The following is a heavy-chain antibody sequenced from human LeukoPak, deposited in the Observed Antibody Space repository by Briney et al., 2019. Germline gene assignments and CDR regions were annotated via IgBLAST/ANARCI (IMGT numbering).Heavy chain of an antibody. CDR1: GGTFSSYA. Sequence: GASVKVSCKASGGTFSSYAISWVRQAPGQGLEWMGGIIPIFGTANYAQKFQGRVTITADESTSTAYMELSSLRSEDTAVYYCARDRRVTMPSYYYGMDVWGQGTTVTVSS. CDR3: ARDRRVTMPSYYYGMDV. CDR2: IIPIFGTA. V-gene: IGHV1-69*13. D-gene: IGHD3-10*01. J-gene: IGHJ6*02.